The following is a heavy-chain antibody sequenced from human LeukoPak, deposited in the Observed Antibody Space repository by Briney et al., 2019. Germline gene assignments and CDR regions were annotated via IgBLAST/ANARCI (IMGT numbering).Heavy chain of an antibody. CDR3: ARLIYLYSSSSLDN. J-gene: IGHJ4*02. V-gene: IGHV4-30-4*02. D-gene: IGHD6-6*01. CDR1: GGSISSDDYY. CDR2: IHYSGTT. Sequence: PSETLSLTCTVSGGSISSDDYYWSWIRQPPGKGLEWIGYIHYSGTTYYNPSLKSRVTISIDTSKSQFSLKLNSVTAADTAVYYCARLIYLYSSSSLDNWGQGTLVTVSS.